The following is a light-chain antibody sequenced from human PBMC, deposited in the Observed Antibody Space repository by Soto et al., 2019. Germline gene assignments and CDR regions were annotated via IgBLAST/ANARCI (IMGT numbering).Light chain of an antibody. V-gene: IGKV3-20*01. Sequence: EIVLTQSPGTLSLSPGERATLSCRTSQSVGSTYLAWYQQKPGQAPRLLIFEASRRATGIPDRFSGSGSGTDFTLTISRLEPEDFAVYYCLQFGSSPRYTFGQGTKLQI. CDR3: LQFGSSPRYT. CDR2: EAS. J-gene: IGKJ2*01. CDR1: QSVGSTY.